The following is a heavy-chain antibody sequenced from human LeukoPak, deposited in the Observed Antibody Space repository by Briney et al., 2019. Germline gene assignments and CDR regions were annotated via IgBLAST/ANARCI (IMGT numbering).Heavy chain of an antibody. D-gene: IGHD3-10*01. CDR3: ARAQGYYGSGSYYSDY. CDR1: GYTFTSYD. J-gene: IGHJ4*02. V-gene: IGHV1-8*01. CDR2: MNPNSGNT. Sequence: ASVKVSCKASGYTFTSYDINWVRQATGQGLEWMGWMNPNSGNTGYAQKFQGRVTMTRNTSISTAYMELSSLRSEDTAVYYCARAQGYYGSGSYYSDYWGQGTLVTVSS.